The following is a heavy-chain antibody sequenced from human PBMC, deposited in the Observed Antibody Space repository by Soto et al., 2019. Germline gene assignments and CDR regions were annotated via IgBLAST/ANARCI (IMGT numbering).Heavy chain of an antibody. D-gene: IGHD3-10*01. V-gene: IGHV4-59*11. CDR2: MYNSGST. CDR3: ATRSVSGSMYYYGMDV. CDR1: GCFISXHY. Sequence: TXSXTCTVSGCFISXHYWSLLLQPPGKGLEWIGYMYNSGSTDYNPSLKSRVTISVETSKNKFSLKLSSVHAADTAVYSCATRSVSGSMYYYGMDVWGQGTTVTVSS. J-gene: IGHJ6*02.